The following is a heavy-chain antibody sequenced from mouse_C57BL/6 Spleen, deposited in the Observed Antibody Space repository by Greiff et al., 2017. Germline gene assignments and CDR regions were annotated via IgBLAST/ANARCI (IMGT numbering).Heavy chain of an antibody. CDR1: GYTFTSYW. CDR2: INPSNGGT. V-gene: IGHV1-53*01. CDR3: ARSRYGNLYYYAKDY. Sequence: VQLQQPGTELVKPGASVKLSCKASGYTFTSYWMHWVKQRPGQGLEWIGIINPSNGGTNYNEKFKSKATLTVDKSSSTAYMQLSSLTSEDSAVYYCARSRYGNLYYYAKDYWGQGTSVTVSS. J-gene: IGHJ4*01. D-gene: IGHD2-1*01.